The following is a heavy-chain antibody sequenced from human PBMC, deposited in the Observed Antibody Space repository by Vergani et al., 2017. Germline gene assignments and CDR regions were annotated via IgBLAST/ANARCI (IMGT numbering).Heavy chain of an antibody. CDR3: AKKFGGWGSDY. J-gene: IGHJ4*02. CDR2: IWYDGSNK. V-gene: IGHV3-33*06. CDR1: GFTFSSYG. Sequence: QVQLVESGGGVVQPGRSLRLSCAASGFTFSSYGMHWVRQAPGKGLEWVAVIWYDGSNKYYADFVKGRFTISRDNSKNTLYLQMNSLRAEDTAVYYCAKKFGGWGSDYWGQGTLVTVSS. D-gene: IGHD6-19*01.